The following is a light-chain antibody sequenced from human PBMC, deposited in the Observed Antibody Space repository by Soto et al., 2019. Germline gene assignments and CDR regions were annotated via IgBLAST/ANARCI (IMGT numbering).Light chain of an antibody. CDR3: QQYNNWPQK. Sequence: DIQITHSPSSMSASVVDRVTITFLASQGISNHLVWFQQRPGKVPKRLIYDASSLQTGVPSRFSGSGSGTEFTLTITSLQSEDFAVYYCQQYNNWPQKFGQGTKVDIK. J-gene: IGKJ1*01. CDR2: DAS. V-gene: IGKV1-17*03. CDR1: QGISNH.